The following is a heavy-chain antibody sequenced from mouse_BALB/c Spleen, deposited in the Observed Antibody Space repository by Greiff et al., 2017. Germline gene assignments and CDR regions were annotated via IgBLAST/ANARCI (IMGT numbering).Heavy chain of an antibody. J-gene: IGHJ4*01. D-gene: IGHD2-4*01. CDR3: ARCDYDGGYAMDY. Sequence: DVKLVESGGGLVQPGGSRKLSCAASGFTFSSFGMHWVRQAPEKGLEWVAYISSGSSTIYYADTVKGRFTISRDNPKNTLFLQMTSLRSEDTAMYYCARCDYDGGYAMDYWGQGTSVTVSS. V-gene: IGHV5-17*02. CDR1: GFTFSSFG. CDR2: ISSGSSTI.